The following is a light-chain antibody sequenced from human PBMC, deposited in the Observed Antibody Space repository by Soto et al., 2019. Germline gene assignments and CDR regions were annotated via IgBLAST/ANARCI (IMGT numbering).Light chain of an antibody. V-gene: IGKV3-20*01. J-gene: IGKJ5*01. CDR1: QTVSSNY. CDR3: QQYTGTPTA. Sequence: ILLSQSPDTQSLCPGEGATLSCRASQTVSSNYLAWCQQRPGQAPRLLIYGASTRAAGIPDRFSGSGSGTDFTLTITRLEPEDSAVYFCQQYTGTPTAFGQGTRLENK. CDR2: GAS.